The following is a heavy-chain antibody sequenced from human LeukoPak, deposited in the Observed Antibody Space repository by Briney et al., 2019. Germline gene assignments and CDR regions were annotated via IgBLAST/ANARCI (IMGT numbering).Heavy chain of an antibody. CDR1: GYTFTGYY. J-gene: IGHJ6*02. V-gene: IGHV1-2*06. CDR2: INPNSGGT. CDR3: AREGFEVHYGMDV. Sequence: ASVKVSCKASGYTFTGYYMHWVRQAPGQGLEWMGRINPNSGGTNYAQKFQGRVTMTRDTSISTAYMELSRLRSDDTAVYYCAREGFEVHYGMDVWGQGTTVTVSS.